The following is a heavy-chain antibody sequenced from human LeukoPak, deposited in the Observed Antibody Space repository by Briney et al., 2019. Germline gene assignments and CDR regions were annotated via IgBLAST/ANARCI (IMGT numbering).Heavy chain of an antibody. CDR3: VQSITMFIG. J-gene: IGHJ4*02. Sequence: GGSLRLSCAASGFTFEDYGMTWVRQAPGKGLEWVAGISLNGGATVYADSVKGRFTISRDNAKNFLYLQMNSLRAEDTALYYCVQSITMFIGWGQGTRVNVSS. CDR2: ISLNGGAT. V-gene: IGHV3-20*04. CDR1: GFTFEDYG. D-gene: IGHD3-3*01.